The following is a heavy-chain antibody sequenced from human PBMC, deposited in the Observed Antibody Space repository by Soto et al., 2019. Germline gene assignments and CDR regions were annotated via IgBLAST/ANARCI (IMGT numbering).Heavy chain of an antibody. D-gene: IGHD3-3*01. J-gene: IGHJ4*02. Sequence: ASVKVSCKASGYTFTSYAMHWVRQAPGQRLEWMGWINAGNGNTKYSQKFQGRVTITRDTSASTAYMELSSLRSEDTAVYYCARAYTIFGVVMPGYWGQGTLVTVSS. CDR1: GYTFTSYA. CDR2: INAGNGNT. CDR3: ARAYTIFGVVMPGY. V-gene: IGHV1-3*01.